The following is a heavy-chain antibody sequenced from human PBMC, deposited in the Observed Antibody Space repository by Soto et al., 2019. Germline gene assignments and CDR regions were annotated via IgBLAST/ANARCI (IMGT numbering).Heavy chain of an antibody. CDR1: GDSMSISNW. CDR2: ISGSGGRT. CDR3: ARDIDY. J-gene: IGHJ4*02. Sequence: PSETLSLTCTVSGDSMSISNWWNWVRQSPGKGLEWVSAISGSGGRTYYADSVKGRFTMSRDDVKNTLFLQMNSLRVENTAVYYCARDIDYCGQGTLVTVSS. V-gene: IGHV3-23*01.